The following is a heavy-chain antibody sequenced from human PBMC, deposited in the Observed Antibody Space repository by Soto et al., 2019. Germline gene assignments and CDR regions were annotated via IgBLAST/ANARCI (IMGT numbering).Heavy chain of an antibody. CDR3: ARDGKYQLLGAFDI. D-gene: IGHD2-2*01. CDR1: GFTFSSYS. Sequence: GGSLRLSCAASGFTFSSYSMNWVRQAPGKGLEWVSSISSNSSYIYYADSVKGRFTISRDNSKNTLYLQMNSLRAEDTAVYYCARDGKYQLLGAFDIWGQGTMVTVSS. J-gene: IGHJ3*02. CDR2: ISSNSSYI. V-gene: IGHV3-21*01.